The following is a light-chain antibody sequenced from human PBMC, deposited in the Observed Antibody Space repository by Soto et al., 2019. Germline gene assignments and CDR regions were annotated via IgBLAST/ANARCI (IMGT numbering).Light chain of an antibody. CDR3: QQYYSYSLWT. J-gene: IGKJ1*01. V-gene: IGKV1-5*01. CDR2: DAS. Sequence: DIQMTQSPSSLSASVGDRVTITCRASQGISNYLAWYQQKPGKAPKLLIYDASTLDRGVPSTFSGSGSGTEFTLTISSLQPDDFSTYYCQQYYSYSLWTFGQGTKVEIK. CDR1: QGISNY.